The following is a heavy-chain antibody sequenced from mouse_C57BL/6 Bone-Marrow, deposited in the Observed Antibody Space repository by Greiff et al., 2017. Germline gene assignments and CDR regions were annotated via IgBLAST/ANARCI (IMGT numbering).Heavy chain of an antibody. CDR3: ARGGYDAWFAY. J-gene: IGHJ3*01. V-gene: IGHV1-82*01. Sequence: QVQLQQSGPELVKPGASLKISCKASGFAFSSSWMNWVKQRPGKGLEWIGRIYPGDGATNYNGKFKGKATLTADKSSSTAYMQLSSLTSEDSAVYFCARGGYDAWFAYWGQGTLVTVSA. D-gene: IGHD2-2*01. CDR1: GFAFSSSW. CDR2: IYPGDGAT.